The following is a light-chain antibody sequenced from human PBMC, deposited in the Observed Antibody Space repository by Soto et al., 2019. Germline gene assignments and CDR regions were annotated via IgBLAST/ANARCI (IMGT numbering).Light chain of an antibody. Sequence: DVQLTQCPSSLSASVGARVTITRRASQNIRSYVNWYLQKAGKAPKLLIYAAASVQSGVTSRFRGFGAGTDFTLTITGLQAEYFATYYCQQTYSPPWTFDRGIKVDIK. CDR1: QNIRSY. CDR3: QQTYSPPWT. V-gene: IGKV1-39*01. J-gene: IGKJ1*01. CDR2: AAA.